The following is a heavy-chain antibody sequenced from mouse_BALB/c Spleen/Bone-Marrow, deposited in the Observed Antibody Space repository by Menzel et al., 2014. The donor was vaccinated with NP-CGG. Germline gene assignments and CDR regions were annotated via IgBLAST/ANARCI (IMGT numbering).Heavy chain of an antibody. CDR2: IWAGGST. V-gene: IGHV2-9*02. Sequence: VKLMESGPGLVAPSQSLSISCTVSGFSLTSYGVHWVRQPPGKGLEWLGVIWAGGSTNYNSALMSRLSISKDNSKSQVFLKMNSLQTDDTAMYYCARGGGSWYFDVWGAGTTVTVSS. J-gene: IGHJ1*01. CDR3: ARGGGSWYFDV. CDR1: GFSLTSYG.